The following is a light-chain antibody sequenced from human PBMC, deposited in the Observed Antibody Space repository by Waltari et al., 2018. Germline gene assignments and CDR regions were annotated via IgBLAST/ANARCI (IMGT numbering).Light chain of an antibody. J-gene: IGLJ3*02. CDR1: SIDIGRYNH. Sequence: QSVLTQPASVSGSPGPSVTLSCTGTSIDIGRYNHVSWYQQLPATAPQLSIYDVTIRPSGVSNRFSGSKSDNTASLTISGLQAEDEASYYCCSYADSGTLVFGGGTKLTVL. V-gene: IGLV2-14*01. CDR2: DVT. CDR3: CSYADSGTLV.